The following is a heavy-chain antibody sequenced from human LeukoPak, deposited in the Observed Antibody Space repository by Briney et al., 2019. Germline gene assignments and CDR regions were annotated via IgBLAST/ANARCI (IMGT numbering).Heavy chain of an antibody. Sequence: ASVKVSCKASGYTFASYGISWVRQAPGQGLEWMGGIIPIFGTANYAQKFQGRVTITADESTSTAYMELSSLRSEDTAVYYCARGPTYYYDSSGSHFDYWGQGTLVTVSS. CDR1: GYTFASYG. J-gene: IGHJ4*02. CDR2: IIPIFGTA. D-gene: IGHD3-22*01. CDR3: ARGPTYYYDSSGSHFDY. V-gene: IGHV1-69*13.